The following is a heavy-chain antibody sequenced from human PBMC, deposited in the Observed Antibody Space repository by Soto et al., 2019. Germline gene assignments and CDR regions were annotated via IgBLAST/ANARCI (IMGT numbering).Heavy chain of an antibody. CDR3: ARGAYTSGHGIAS. D-gene: IGHD5-18*01. CDR2: INDSGNT. V-gene: IGHV4-34*01. J-gene: IGHJ4*02. CDR1: GGSFSRYS. Sequence: QVQLQQWGAGLLKPSETLSLSCAVYGGSFSRYSWTWIRQTPGKGLEWIGDINDSGNTKYNSSLQSRVTISIDTSKSPFSLTLNSVTAADTALYYCARGAYTSGHGIASWGQGTLVTVSS.